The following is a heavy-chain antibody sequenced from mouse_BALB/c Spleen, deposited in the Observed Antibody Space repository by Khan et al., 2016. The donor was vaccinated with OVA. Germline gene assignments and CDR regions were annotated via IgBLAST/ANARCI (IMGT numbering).Heavy chain of an antibody. CDR3: ASSGYVSLVY. Sequence: QVQLQQSGPELVKPGASVKMSCKASGYTFTDYIINWVKQRTGQGLEWIGQIYPGSGSTYYNEKFKGKATLTADKSSNTANMQFSSLTSEDSAFYFCASSGYVSLVYWSHGTTLTVSS. CDR1: GYTFTDYI. V-gene: IGHV1-77*01. D-gene: IGHD3-1*01. CDR2: IYPGSGST. J-gene: IGHJ2*01.